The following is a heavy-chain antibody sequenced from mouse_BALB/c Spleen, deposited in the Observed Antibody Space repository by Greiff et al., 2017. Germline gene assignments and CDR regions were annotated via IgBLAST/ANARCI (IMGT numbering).Heavy chain of an antibody. V-gene: IGHV1-28*01. J-gene: IGHJ2*01. CDR2: IDPFNGGT. Sequence: EVQLQQSGPELMKPGASVKISCKASGYSFTSYYMHWVKQSHGKSLEWIGYIDPFNGGTSYNQKFKGKATLTVDKSSSTAYMHLSSLTSEDSAVYYCARGLLPLFDYWGQGTTLTVSS. CDR3: ARGLLPLFDY. CDR1: GYSFTSYY. D-gene: IGHD2-3*01.